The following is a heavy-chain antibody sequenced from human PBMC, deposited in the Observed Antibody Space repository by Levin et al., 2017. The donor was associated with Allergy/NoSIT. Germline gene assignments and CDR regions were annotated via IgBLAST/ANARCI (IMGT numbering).Heavy chain of an antibody. CDR3: ATQSGFWSGYYPTYYYYGMDV. Sequence: GGSLRLSCAASGFTFSSYAMSWVRQAPGKGLEWVSAISGSGGSTYYADSVKGRFTISRDNSKNTLYLQMNSLRAEDTAVYYCATQSGFWSGYYPTYYYYGMDVWGQGTTVTVSS. J-gene: IGHJ6*02. CDR1: GFTFSSYA. V-gene: IGHV3-23*01. D-gene: IGHD3-3*01. CDR2: ISGSGGST.